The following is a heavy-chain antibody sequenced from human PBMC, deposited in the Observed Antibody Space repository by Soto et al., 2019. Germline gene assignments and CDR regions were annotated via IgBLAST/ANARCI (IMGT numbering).Heavy chain of an antibody. D-gene: IGHD3-10*01. V-gene: IGHV3-9*01. J-gene: IGHJ4*02. CDR1: GFTFDDYA. CDR3: AKGIRNSYGSGNYYSR. CDR2: ISWNSGSI. Sequence: EVQLVESGGGLVQPGRSLRLSCAASGFTFDDYAMHWVRQAPGKGLEWVSGISWNSGSIGYADSVKGRFTIYRDNAKNSLYLQMSSLRDEDTALYYCAKGIRNSYGSGNYYSRWGQGTLVTGSS.